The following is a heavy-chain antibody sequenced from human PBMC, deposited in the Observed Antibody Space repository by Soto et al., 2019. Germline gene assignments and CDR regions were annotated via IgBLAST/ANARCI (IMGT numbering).Heavy chain of an antibody. V-gene: IGHV1-18*01. CDR1: GYTFTNYV. Sequence: QVQLVQSGGEVKKPGASVKVSCKPAGYTFTNYVISWVRQAPGQGLEWMGWISPFNGHTKYAQKFQERVTLTTDTSTSTAYMELRSLRLDDAGVYYCARDAGGGSYLAYWGQGTLVAVSS. CDR2: ISPFNGHT. D-gene: IGHD1-26*01. J-gene: IGHJ4*02. CDR3: ARDAGGGSYLAY.